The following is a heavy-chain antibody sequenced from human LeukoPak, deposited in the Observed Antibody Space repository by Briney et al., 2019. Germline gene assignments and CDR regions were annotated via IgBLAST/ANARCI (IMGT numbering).Heavy chain of an antibody. CDR2: INPSGGGT. D-gene: IGHD2-15*01. Sequence: ASVKVSCTASGYTFTIYYIHWVRQAPEQGLEWMGIINPSGGGTTYAQKFQGRVTMTRDTSTSTVFMELSSLRSEDTAVYYCTRDAAPPAKYYFDFWGQGTLVTVSS. V-gene: IGHV1-46*01. CDR1: GYTFTIYY. J-gene: IGHJ4*02. CDR3: TRDAAPPAKYYFDF.